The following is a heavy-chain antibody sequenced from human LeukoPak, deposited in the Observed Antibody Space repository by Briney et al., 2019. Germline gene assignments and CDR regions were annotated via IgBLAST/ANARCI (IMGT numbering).Heavy chain of an antibody. V-gene: IGHV1-18*01. Sequence: GASVKVSCKASGYTFTSYGISWVRQAPGQGLEWMGWISAYNGNTNYAQKLQGRVTMTTDTSTSTAYMEMRSLRSDDTAVYYCARDMFPYSSSSFDYWGQGTLVTVSS. J-gene: IGHJ4*02. CDR3: ARDMFPYSSSSFDY. D-gene: IGHD6-6*01. CDR2: ISAYNGNT. CDR1: GYTFTSYG.